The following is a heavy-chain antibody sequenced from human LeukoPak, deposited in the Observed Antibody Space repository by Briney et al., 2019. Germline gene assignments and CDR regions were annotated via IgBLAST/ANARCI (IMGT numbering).Heavy chain of an antibody. Sequence: SQTLSLTCTVSGGSISSGGYYWSWIRQHPGKGLEWIGYIYYSGSTYYNPSLKSRVTISVDTSKNQFSLKLSSVTAADTAVYYCARHFRDILTGFKGSDFDYWGQGTLVTVSS. CDR3: ARHFRDILTGFKGSDFDY. CDR2: IYYSGST. CDR1: GGSISSGGYY. J-gene: IGHJ4*02. V-gene: IGHV4-31*03. D-gene: IGHD3-9*01.